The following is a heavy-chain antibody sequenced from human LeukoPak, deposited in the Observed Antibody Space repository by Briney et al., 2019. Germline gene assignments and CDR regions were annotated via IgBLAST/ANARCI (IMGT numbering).Heavy chain of an antibody. CDR2: INTDTRNP. CDR3: ARGQGLCSAGACSFDY. D-gene: IGHD2-21*02. CDR1: GYTFTRYA. J-gene: IGHJ4*02. Sequence: ASVKVSCKASGYTFTRYAMNWVRQAPGRGLEWMGWINTDTRNPTYAQAFTGRVVLSLDSSVSTAYLQINNLQADDTAIYYCARGQGLCSAGACSFDYWGQGSLVTVSS. V-gene: IGHV7-4-1*02.